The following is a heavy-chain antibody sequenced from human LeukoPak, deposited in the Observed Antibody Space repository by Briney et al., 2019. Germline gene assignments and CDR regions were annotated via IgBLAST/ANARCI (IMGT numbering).Heavy chain of an antibody. CDR2: INPGAGNT. Sequence: GASVKVSCKASRYTFNSYYMHWVRQAPGQGLEWMGIINPGAGNTKYAQKFQGRVTMTRDTSTSTVYMEMSSLRSEDTAIYYCAREIPDKKYFVYWGPRTPITISS. V-gene: IGHV1-46*02. J-gene: IGHJ4*02. CDR1: RYTFNSYY. CDR3: AREIPDKKYFVY.